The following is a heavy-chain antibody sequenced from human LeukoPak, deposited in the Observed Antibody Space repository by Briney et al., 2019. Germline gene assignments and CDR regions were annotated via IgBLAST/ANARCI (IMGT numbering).Heavy chain of an antibody. CDR2: IKQDGSEE. D-gene: IGHD3-16*01. CDR1: GFTFSSYW. V-gene: IGHV3-7*04. J-gene: IGHJ4*02. CDR3: AGGFGFLIES. Sequence: PGGSLRLSCAASGFTFSSYWMSWVRQAPGKGLEWVANIKQDGSEEYYVGSVKGRFTISRDNAKNSLYLQLNSLRVEDTAVYFCAGGFGFLIESWGQGTLVTVSS.